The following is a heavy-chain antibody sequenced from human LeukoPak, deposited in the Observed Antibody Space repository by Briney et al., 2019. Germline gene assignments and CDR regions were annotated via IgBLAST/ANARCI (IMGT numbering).Heavy chain of an antibody. CDR2: INPNSGGT. CDR1: GYTFTAYY. CDR3: ARNGRGTYDY. V-gene: IGHV1-2*02. Sequence: ASVTVSCKASGYTFTAYYFHWVRHAPGQGLEWMGWINPNSGGTTYAQNFKGRVTLTRDTSISTIYMELTNLSYDDTAVYYCARNGRGTYDYWGQGTLVTVSS. D-gene: IGHD3-16*01. J-gene: IGHJ4*02.